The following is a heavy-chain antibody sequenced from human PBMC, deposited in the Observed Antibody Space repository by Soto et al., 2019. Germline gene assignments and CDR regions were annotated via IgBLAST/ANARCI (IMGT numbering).Heavy chain of an antibody. V-gene: IGHV4-4*02. CDR2: MSHSGPT. CDR1: GGSVTTNDW. D-gene: IGHD6-13*01. J-gene: IGHJ4*02. Sequence: LSETLSLTCAVSGGSVTTNDWWGWVRQSPVTGLEWIGDMSHSGPTNYSPSLKSRVTLSVDTSKNQFSLELKSVTAADTAVYYCARLIAAAGPENIDYWGQGTLVT. CDR3: ARLIAAAGPENIDY.